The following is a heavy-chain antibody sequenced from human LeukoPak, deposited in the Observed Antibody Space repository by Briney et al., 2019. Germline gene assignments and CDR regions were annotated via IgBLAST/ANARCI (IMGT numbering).Heavy chain of an antibody. CDR2: INNDGVST. D-gene: IGHD5-12*01. CDR3: ARKPLSGGYGGTIDY. V-gene: IGHV3-74*01. CDR1: GFTFSGYG. J-gene: IGHJ4*02. Sequence: GGSLRLSCAASGFTFSGYGIHWVRQVPGKGLEWLSRINNDGVSTSYADSVKGRFTISRDNAKNTLYLRMNSLRAEDTAIYYCARKPLSGGYGGTIDYWGQGTLVTVSS.